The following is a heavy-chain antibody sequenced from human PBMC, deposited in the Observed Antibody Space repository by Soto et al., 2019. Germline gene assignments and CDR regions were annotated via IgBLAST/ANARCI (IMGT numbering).Heavy chain of an antibody. Sequence: EVQLLESGGGLVQPGGSLRLSCAASGFTFSSYAMNWVRQAPGKGLEWVAEVSGSGTITYYAPSVKGRFTISSDSSKHTFYLQMYTLRAEDTAMYYCAISLSGLLSFGDFNYWGQGALVTVSS. V-gene: IGHV3-23*01. J-gene: IGHJ4*02. D-gene: IGHD2-15*01. CDR3: AISLSGLLSFGDFNY. CDR2: VSGSGTIT. CDR1: GFTFSSYA.